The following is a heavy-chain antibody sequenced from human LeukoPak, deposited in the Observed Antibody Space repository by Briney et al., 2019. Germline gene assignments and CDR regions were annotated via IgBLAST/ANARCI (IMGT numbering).Heavy chain of an antibody. CDR1: GGSISSYY. J-gene: IGHJ4*02. CDR2: IYYSGST. Sequence: PSETLSLTCTVSGGSISSYYWSWIRRPPGKGLEWIGYIYYSGSTNYNPSLKSRVTISVDTSKNQFSLKLSSVTAADTAVYYCAGSSSWYYFDYWGQGTLVTVSS. CDR3: AGSSSWYYFDY. V-gene: IGHV4-59*01. D-gene: IGHD6-13*01.